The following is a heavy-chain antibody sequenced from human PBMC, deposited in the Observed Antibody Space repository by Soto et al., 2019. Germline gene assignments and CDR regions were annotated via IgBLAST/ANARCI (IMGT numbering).Heavy chain of an antibody. V-gene: IGHV3-9*01. D-gene: IGHD6-6*01. Sequence: EVQLVESGGGLVQPGRSLRLACAASGFTFDDYAMHWVRQVPGKGLEWVSGISWNGYSIGYAESVKGRFTISRDNAKNSLYLQMNSLRDEDTALYYCGKDLPYSSSSAIDHWGQGTLVTVSS. CDR3: GKDLPYSSSSAIDH. CDR1: GFTFDDYA. J-gene: IGHJ4*02. CDR2: ISWNGYSI.